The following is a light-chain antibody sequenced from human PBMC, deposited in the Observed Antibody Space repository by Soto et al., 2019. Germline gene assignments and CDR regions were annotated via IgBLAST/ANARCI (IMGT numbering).Light chain of an antibody. Sequence: EIVLTQSAGTLSLSPGERATLSCRASQSVSRSYLAWYQQKPGQAPRLLIYGASSRATGIPDRFSGSGSGTDFTLTISRLEPEDFAVYYCHQRSSWPITFGQGTRLEIK. V-gene: IGKV3D-20*02. CDR2: GAS. J-gene: IGKJ5*01. CDR1: QSVSRSY. CDR3: HQRSSWPIT.